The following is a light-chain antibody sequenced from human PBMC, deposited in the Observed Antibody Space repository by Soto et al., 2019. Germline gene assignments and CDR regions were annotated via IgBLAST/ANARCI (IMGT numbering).Light chain of an antibody. V-gene: IGKV1-39*01. CDR3: QQSYSSPFT. CDR2: AAS. J-gene: IGKJ3*01. Sequence: DIQMTQSPSSLSASVGDRVTMTCRASQSISSYLNWYQQKPGKAPNLLIYAASSLKSGVPSRFSGSGSGTDFTITISSLQPEDFVTYYCQQSYSSPFTFGPGTNLDIK. CDR1: QSISSY.